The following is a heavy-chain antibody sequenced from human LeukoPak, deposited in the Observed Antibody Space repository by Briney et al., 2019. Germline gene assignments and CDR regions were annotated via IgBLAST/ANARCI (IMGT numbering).Heavy chain of an antibody. CDR3: AKHQTPSYSGSNYGYFDY. CDR2: ISGSGGST. CDR1: GFTFSTYA. D-gene: IGHD1-26*01. J-gene: IGHJ4*02. V-gene: IGHV3-23*01. Sequence: GGSLRLSRAASGFTFSTYAMSWVRRAPGKGLEWVSGISGSGGSTLYADSVKGRFTISRDNSKNTLYLQMNSLRAEDTAAYYCAKHQTPSYSGSNYGYFDYWGQGTLVTVSS.